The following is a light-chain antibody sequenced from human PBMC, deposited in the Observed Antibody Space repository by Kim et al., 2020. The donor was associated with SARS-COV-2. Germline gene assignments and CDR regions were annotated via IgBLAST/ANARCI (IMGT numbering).Light chain of an antibody. J-gene: IGLJ2*01. Sequence: SVSPGQTASITCSGDKLGNKYASWYQQKPGQSPVLVIYQDNKRPSGIPERFSGSNSGNTATLTISGTQAMDEADYDCQAWDSSTVVFGGGTQLTVL. CDR2: QDN. V-gene: IGLV3-1*01. CDR3: QAWDSSTVV. CDR1: KLGNKY.